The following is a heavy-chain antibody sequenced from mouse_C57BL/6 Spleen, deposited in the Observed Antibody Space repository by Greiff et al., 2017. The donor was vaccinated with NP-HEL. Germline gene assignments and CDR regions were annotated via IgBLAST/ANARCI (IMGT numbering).Heavy chain of an antibody. CDR3: ARGDTGPYAMDY. Sequence: EVQLVESGGGLVKPGGSLTLSCAASGFTFSSYAMSWVRQTPEKRLEWVATISDGGSYTYYPDNVKGRFTISRDNAKNNLYLQMSHLKSEDTAMYYCARGDTGPYAMDYGGQGTSVTVSS. CDR1: GFTFSSYA. CDR2: ISDGGSYT. J-gene: IGHJ4*01. V-gene: IGHV5-4*01. D-gene: IGHD3-3*01.